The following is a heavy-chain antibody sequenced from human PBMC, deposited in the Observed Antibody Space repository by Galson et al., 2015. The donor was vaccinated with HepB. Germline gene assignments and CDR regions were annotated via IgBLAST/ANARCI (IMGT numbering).Heavy chain of an antibody. CDR1: GFTFSSYA. V-gene: IGHV3-30-3*01. CDR3: ARGRGPGGLYYFDY. Sequence: SLRLSCAASGFTFSSYAMHWVRQAPGKGLEWVAVISYDGSNKYYADSVKGRFTISRDNSKNTLYLQMNSLRAEDTAVYYCARGRGPGGLYYFDYWGQGTLVTVSS. J-gene: IGHJ4*02. D-gene: IGHD2-2*01. CDR2: ISYDGSNK.